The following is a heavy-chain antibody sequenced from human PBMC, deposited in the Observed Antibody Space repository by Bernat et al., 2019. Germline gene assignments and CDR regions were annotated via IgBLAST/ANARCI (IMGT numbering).Heavy chain of an antibody. Sequence: EVQLVESGGGLVKPGGSLRLSCAASGFTFSNAWMSWVRQAPGKGLEWVGRIKSKTDGGTTDYAAHVKGRFTISRDDSKNTLYLQMNSLKTEDTAVYYCTTDLPIMIGGVHAFDIWGQGTMVTVSS. CDR2: IKSKTDGGTT. CDR1: GFTFSNAW. CDR3: TTDLPIMIGGVHAFDI. J-gene: IGHJ3*02. V-gene: IGHV3-15*01. D-gene: IGHD3-22*01.